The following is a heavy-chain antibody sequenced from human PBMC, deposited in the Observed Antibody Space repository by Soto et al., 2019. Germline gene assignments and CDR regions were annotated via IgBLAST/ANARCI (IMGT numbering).Heavy chain of an antibody. CDR3: ARGSERLSFVY. CDR2: ISAYNGNT. Sequence: GASMKGSCKASGYTFTSYGISWVPQAPGQGLEWMGWISAYNGNTNYAQKLQGRVTMTTDTSTSTAYMELRSLRSDDTAVYYCARGSERLSFVYWGQGTLVTVSS. D-gene: IGHD6-25*01. J-gene: IGHJ4*02. V-gene: IGHV1-18*01. CDR1: GYTFTSYG.